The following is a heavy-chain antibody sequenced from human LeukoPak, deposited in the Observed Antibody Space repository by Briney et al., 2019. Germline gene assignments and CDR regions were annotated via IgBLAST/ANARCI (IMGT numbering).Heavy chain of an antibody. Sequence: GESLKISCKGSGYIFTGYYLHWVRQAPGQGLEWMGCVNPNSGDTNYAQKFQGSVTMTRDTSISTVYMELSRLRSDDTAVYYCARASGSYWWFDSWGQGTLVTVSS. CDR1: GYIFTGYY. D-gene: IGHD1-26*01. CDR2: VNPNSGDT. CDR3: ARASGSYWWFDS. V-gene: IGHV1-2*02. J-gene: IGHJ5*01.